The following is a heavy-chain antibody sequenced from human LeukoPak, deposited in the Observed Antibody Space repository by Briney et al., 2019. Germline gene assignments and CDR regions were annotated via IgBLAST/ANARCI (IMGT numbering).Heavy chain of an antibody. CDR3: ARHVLTAGTDY. CDR1: GGSISSSSYY. V-gene: IGHV4-39*01. D-gene: IGHD7-27*01. CDR2: IYYSGST. J-gene: IGHJ4*02. Sequence: KPSENLSRNCTVSGGSISSSSYYWGWIRQPPGKGLEWIGSIYYSGSTYYNPSLKSRVTISVDTSKNQFSLKLSSVTAADTAVYYCARHVLTAGTDYWGQGTLVTVSS.